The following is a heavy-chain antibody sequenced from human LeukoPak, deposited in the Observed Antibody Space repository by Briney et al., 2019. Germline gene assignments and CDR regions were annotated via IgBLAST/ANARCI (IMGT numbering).Heavy chain of an antibody. CDR1: GDSIGSSDFY. V-gene: IGHV4-39*07. CDR2: IYHSGST. D-gene: IGHD2-15*01. Sequence: SETLSLTCSVSGDSIGSSDFYWGWIRQPPGKGLEWIGSIYHSGSTYYNPSLKSRVTISVDTSKNQISLKLGTVTAADTAMYYCARSGIVGMGKNWFDPWGQGTLVTASS. J-gene: IGHJ5*02. CDR3: ARSGIVGMGKNWFDP.